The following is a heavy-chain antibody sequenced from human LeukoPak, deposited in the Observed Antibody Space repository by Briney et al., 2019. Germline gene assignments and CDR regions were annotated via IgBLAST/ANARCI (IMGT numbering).Heavy chain of an antibody. CDR3: PTHRFTMVRGIFDY. V-gene: IGHV3-11*01. D-gene: IGHD3-10*01. CDR1: GFTFSDYY. J-gene: IGHJ4*02. CDR2: ISSSGSTI. Sequence: PGGSLRLSCAASGFTFSDYYMSWIRQAPGKGLEWVSYISSSGSTIYYADSVKGRFTISRDNAKNSLYLQMNSLRAEDTAVYYCPTHRFTMVRGIFDYWGQGTLVTVSS.